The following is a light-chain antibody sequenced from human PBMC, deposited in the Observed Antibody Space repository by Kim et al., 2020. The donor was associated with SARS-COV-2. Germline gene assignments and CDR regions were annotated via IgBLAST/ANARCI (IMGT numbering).Light chain of an antibody. CDR3: QQYLRSPT. Sequence: LSPGERATRSCRASQNGTSSYIAWYQQRPGQALRLLIYVASVRATGIPDRFGGSGSGTYFTLTISSLEPEDCGVYYCQQYLRSPTFGGGTKVDIK. V-gene: IGKV3-20*01. CDR1: QNGTSSY. CDR2: VAS. J-gene: IGKJ4*01.